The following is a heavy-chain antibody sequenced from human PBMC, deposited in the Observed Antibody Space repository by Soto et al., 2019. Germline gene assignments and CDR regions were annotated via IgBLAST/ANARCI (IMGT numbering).Heavy chain of an antibody. CDR2: IYYSGST. V-gene: IGHV4-30-4*01. CDR3: ARDWRTSYGRDYYYYGMDV. CDR1: GGSISSGDYY. D-gene: IGHD5-18*01. Sequence: SETLSLTCTVSGGSISSGDYYWSWIRQPPGKGLEWIGYIYYSGSTYYNPSLKSRVTISVDTSKNQFSLKLSSVTAADTAVYYCARDWRTSYGRDYYYYGMDVWGQGTTVTVS. J-gene: IGHJ6*02.